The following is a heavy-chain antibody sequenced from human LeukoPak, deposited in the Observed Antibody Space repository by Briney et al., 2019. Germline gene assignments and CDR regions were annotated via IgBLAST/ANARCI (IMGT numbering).Heavy chain of an antibody. V-gene: IGHV4-59*01. D-gene: IGHD6-6*01. Sequence: PSETLSLTCTVSGGSISSYYWSWIRQPPGKGLEWIGYIYYSGSTNYNPSLKSRVTISADTSKNQFSLKLSSVTAADTAVYYCARVGYSSSAMFDYWGQGTLVTVSS. J-gene: IGHJ4*02. CDR2: IYYSGST. CDR1: GGSISSYY. CDR3: ARVGYSSSAMFDY.